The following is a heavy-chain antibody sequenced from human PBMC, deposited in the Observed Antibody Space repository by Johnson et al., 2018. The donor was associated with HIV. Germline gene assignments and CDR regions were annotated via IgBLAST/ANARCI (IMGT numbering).Heavy chain of an antibody. V-gene: IGHV3-33*06. J-gene: IGHJ3*02. CDR3: AKEEEDAFDI. CDR2: IWNDGSDK. CDR1: GVIFSSYG. Sequence: QMQLVESGGGVVQPGRSLRLSCAASGVIFSSYGMHWVRQAPGKGLEWVALIWNDGSDKYYADSVKGRVTISRDNSKNTLYLQMNSLRAEDTAVYYCAKEEEDAFDIWGQGTMVTVSS.